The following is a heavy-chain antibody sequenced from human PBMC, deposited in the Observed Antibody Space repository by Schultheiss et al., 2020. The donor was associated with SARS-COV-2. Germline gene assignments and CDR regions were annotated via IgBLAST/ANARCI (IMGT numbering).Heavy chain of an antibody. CDR1: GGTFSSYA. J-gene: IGHJ4*02. CDR3: ARDYAPTYGDPLDF. D-gene: IGHD4-17*01. V-gene: IGHV1-69*13. CDR2: IIPIFGTA. Sequence: SVKVSCKASGGTFSSYAISWVRQAPGQGLEWMGGIIPIFGTANYAQKFQGRVTITADESTSTAYMELSSLRSEDTAVYYCARDYAPTYGDPLDFWGQGTLVTVSS.